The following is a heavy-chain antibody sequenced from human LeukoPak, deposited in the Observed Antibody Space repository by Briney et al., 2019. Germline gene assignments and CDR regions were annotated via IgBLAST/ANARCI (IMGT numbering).Heavy chain of an antibody. J-gene: IGHJ4*02. CDR3: AKDRNFLGTLDY. D-gene: IGHD2/OR15-2a*01. Sequence: GRSLRLSCAASGFTFSSYGMHWVRQAPGKGLEWVAVIWYDGSNKYYADSVKGRFTISRDNSKNTMYLQMNSLRAEDTAVYYCAKDRNFLGTLDYWGQGTLVTVSS. CDR2: IWYDGSNK. CDR1: GFTFSSYG. V-gene: IGHV3-33*06.